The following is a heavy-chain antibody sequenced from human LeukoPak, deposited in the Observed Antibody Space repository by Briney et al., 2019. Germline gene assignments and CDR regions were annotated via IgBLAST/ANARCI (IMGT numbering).Heavy chain of an antibody. CDR2: MNPNSGNT. Sequence: ASVKVSCKASGYTFTSYYMHWVRQAPGQGLEWMGWMNPNSGNTGYAQKFQGRVTITRNTSISTAYMELSSLRSEDTAVYYCARGLLVYDFWSGYYIGAFDIWGQGTMVTVSS. V-gene: IGHV1-8*03. J-gene: IGHJ3*02. D-gene: IGHD3-3*01. CDR1: GYTFTSYY. CDR3: ARGLLVYDFWSGYYIGAFDI.